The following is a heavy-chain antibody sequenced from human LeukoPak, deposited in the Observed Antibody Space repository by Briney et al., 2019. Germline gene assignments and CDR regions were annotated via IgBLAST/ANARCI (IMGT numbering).Heavy chain of an antibody. CDR2: IYYSGST. CDR3: ARGRNYYGSRSPFAFDI. J-gene: IGHJ3*02. CDR1: GGSISSGGYY. V-gene: IGHV4-31*03. Sequence: SETLSLTCTVSGGSISSGGYYWSWIRQHPGKGLEWIGYIYYSGSTYYNPSLKSRVTISVDTSKNQFSLKLSSVTAADTAVYYCARGRNYYGSRSPFAFDIWGQGTMVTVSS. D-gene: IGHD3-10*01.